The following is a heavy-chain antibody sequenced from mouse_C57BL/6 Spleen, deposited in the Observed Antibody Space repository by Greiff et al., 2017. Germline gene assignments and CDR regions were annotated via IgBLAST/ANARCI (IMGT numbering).Heavy chain of an antibody. CDR1: GYTFTSYW. V-gene: IGHV1-52*01. Sequence: QVQLKQPGAELVRPGSSVKLSCKASGYTFTSYWMHWVKQRPIQGLEWIGNIDPSDSETHYNQKFKDKATLTVDKSSSTAYMQLSSLTSEDSAVXYCARSGYDYAGDAMDYWGQGTSVTVSS. D-gene: IGHD1-1*01. CDR3: ARSGYDYAGDAMDY. CDR2: IDPSDSET. J-gene: IGHJ4*01.